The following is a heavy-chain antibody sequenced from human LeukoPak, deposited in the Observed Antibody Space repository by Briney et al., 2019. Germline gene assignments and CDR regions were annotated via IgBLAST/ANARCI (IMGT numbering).Heavy chain of an antibody. V-gene: IGHV3-21*04. CDR2: ISSSSSYI. Sequence: GGSLRLSCAASGFTFSSYSMNWVRQAPGKGLEWVSSISSSSSYIYYADSVKGRFTISRDNSKNTLYLQMNSLRAEDTAVYYCAKDMVGDYYFDYWGQGTLVTVSS. J-gene: IGHJ4*02. CDR1: GFTFSSYS. CDR3: AKDMVGDYYFDY. D-gene: IGHD3-10*01.